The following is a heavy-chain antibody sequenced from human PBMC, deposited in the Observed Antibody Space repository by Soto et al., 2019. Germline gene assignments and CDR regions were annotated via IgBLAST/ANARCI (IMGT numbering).Heavy chain of an antibody. CDR1: GGSISSYY. Sequence: PSETLSLTCTVSGGSISSYYWSWIRQPPGKGLEWIGYIYYSGSTNYSPSFQGHVTISADKSVSTAYLQWSSLKASDTAMYYCASSYGYDFWSGYSGTWLLGYGMDVWGQGTTVTVSS. D-gene: IGHD3-3*01. CDR2: IYYSGST. J-gene: IGHJ6*02. V-gene: IGHV4-59*12. CDR3: ASSYGYDFWSGYSGTWLLGYGMDV.